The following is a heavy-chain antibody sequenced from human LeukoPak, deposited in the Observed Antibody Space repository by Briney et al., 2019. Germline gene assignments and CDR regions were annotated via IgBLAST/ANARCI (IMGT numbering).Heavy chain of an antibody. V-gene: IGHV4-34*01. J-gene: IGHJ4*02. CDR1: GGSFSGYY. CDR2: INHSGST. Sequence: SETLSLTCAVYGGSFSGYYWSWIRQPPGKGLEWIGEINHSGSTNYNPSLKSRVTISVDTSKNQFSLKLSSVTAADTAAYYCARGRRWLRDWGQGTLVTVSS. CDR3: ARGRRWLRD. D-gene: IGHD5-24*01.